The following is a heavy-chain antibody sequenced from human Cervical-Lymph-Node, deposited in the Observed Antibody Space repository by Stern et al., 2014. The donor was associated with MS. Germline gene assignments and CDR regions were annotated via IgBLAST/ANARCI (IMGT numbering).Heavy chain of an antibody. J-gene: IGHJ4*02. CDR2: ISYDGTHK. Sequence: VQLVQSGGGLVQPGTSLRLSCAASGFSFSDYGIHWVRQAPGKALEWAAVISYDGTHKYYADPVKGRVTISRDNSKNTLSLQINRLRSDDTAVYYCAKDLGGNAFDYWGQGTLVTVSS. CDR1: GFSFSDYG. CDR3: AKDLGGNAFDY. D-gene: IGHD4-23*01. V-gene: IGHV3-30*18.